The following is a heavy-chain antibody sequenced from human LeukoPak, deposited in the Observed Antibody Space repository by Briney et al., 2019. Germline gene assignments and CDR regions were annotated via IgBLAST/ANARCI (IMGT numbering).Heavy chain of an antibody. CDR1: GGSFTDYY. V-gene: IGHV4-34*01. CDR2: IHHRAGA. J-gene: IGHJ6*02. Sequence: TTSETLSLTCAVYGGSFTDYYWSWIRHLPGKGLEWIGEIHHRAGANYNPSLWGRVTISADTPKNQFSLHLTSVTAADTATFYCARGPVRDDGLTGISYYFGLDVWGHGTTVTVFS. D-gene: IGHD2-21*02. CDR3: ARGPVRDDGLTGISYYFGLDV.